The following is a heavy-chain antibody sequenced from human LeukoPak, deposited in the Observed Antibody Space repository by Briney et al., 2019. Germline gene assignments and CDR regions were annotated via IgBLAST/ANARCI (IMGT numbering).Heavy chain of an antibody. CDR1: GGSFSGYY. Sequence: PSETLSLTCAVYGGSFSGYYWSWIRQPPGKGLEWIGEINHSGSTNYNPSLKSRVTISVDTSKNQFSLKLSSVTAADTAVYYCARGLGIFGVGNWFDPWGQGTLATVPS. V-gene: IGHV4-34*01. D-gene: IGHD3-3*01. CDR2: INHSGST. CDR3: ARGLGIFGVGNWFDP. J-gene: IGHJ5*02.